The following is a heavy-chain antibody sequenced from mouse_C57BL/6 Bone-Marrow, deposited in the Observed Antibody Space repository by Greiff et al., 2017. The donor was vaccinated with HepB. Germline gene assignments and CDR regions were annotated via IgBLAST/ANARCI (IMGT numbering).Heavy chain of an antibody. D-gene: IGHD2-4*01. V-gene: IGHV1-69*01. Sequence: QVQLQQPGAELVMPGASVKLSCKASGYTFTSYWMHWVKQRPGQGLEWIGEIDPSDSYTNYNQKFKCKSTLTVDKSSSTAYMQLSSLTSEDSAVYYCARSGDYPDYWGQGTTLTVSS. CDR3: ARSGDYPDY. CDR1: GYTFTSYW. CDR2: IDPSDSYT. J-gene: IGHJ2*01.